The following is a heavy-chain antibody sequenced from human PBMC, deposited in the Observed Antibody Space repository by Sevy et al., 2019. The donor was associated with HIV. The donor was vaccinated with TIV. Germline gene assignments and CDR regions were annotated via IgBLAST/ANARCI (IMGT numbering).Heavy chain of an antibody. V-gene: IGHV3-9*01. CDR2: VSWNSRYI. D-gene: IGHD2-21*01. CDR3: AKNINRGCDGVNCYSYYYYFYGLDV. J-gene: IGHJ6*02. Sequence: GGSLRLSCAASGFPFNDHAMHWVRQVPGKGLEWVSGVSWNSRYIGYAASVKGRFPISRDNARNFLYLEMNSLRPEDTALYYSAKNINRGCDGVNCYSYYYYFYGLDVWGQGTTVTVSS. CDR1: GFPFNDHA.